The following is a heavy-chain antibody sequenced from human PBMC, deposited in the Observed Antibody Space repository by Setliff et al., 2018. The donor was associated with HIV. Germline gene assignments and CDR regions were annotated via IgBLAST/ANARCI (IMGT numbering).Heavy chain of an antibody. CDR1: GFSFTNYG. V-gene: IGHV3-23*01. CDR2: IRDSGVSV. Sequence: GGSLRLSCAASGFSFTNYGMTWVRQAPGKGLEWVSGIRDSGVSVYYADSVMGRFTISRDNSKNTLYLQMNSLRAEDTAVYYCARGGYNSVGYFDYWGQGTLVTVSS. CDR3: ARGGYNSVGYFDY. D-gene: IGHD5-12*01. J-gene: IGHJ4*02.